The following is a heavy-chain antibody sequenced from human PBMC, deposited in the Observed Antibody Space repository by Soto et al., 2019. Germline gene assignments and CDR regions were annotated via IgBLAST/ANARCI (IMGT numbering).Heavy chain of an antibody. D-gene: IGHD2-2*01. CDR1: GFTFSSYA. CDR2: ISSSSSCT. J-gene: IGHJ4*02. Sequence: PGGSLRLSCAASGFTFSSYAMSWVRQAPGKGLEWVSAISSSSSCTYYADSVKGRFTISRDNAKNSLYLQMNSLRAEDTAVYYCARVEDCSSSSCPYGFDYWGQGTLVTXSS. CDR3: ARVEDCSSSSCPYGFDY. V-gene: IGHV3-21*01.